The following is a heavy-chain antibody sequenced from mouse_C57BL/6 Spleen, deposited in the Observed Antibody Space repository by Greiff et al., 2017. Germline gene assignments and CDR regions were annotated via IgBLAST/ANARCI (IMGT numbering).Heavy chain of an antibody. CDR3: ARTYYSNYVGFAY. V-gene: IGHV1-7*01. CDR2: INPSSGYT. CDR1: GYTFTSYW. J-gene: IGHJ3*01. D-gene: IGHD2-5*01. Sequence: VQLQQSGAELAKPGASVKLSCKASGYTFTSYWMHWVKQRPGQGLEWIGYINPSSGYTKYNQKFKDKATLTADKSSSTAYMQLSSLTYEDSAVYYGARTYYSNYVGFAYWGQGTLVTVSA.